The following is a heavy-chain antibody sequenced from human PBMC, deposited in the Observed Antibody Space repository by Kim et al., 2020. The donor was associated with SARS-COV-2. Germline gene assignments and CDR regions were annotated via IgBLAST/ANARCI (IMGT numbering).Heavy chain of an antibody. J-gene: IGHJ2*01. CDR1: GGFVSTSGYF. V-gene: IGHV4-39*02. CDR2: IYYGGST. CDR3: ARLAKSAERYFDL. Sequence: SETLSLTCSVSGGFVSTSGYFWAWIRQPPGRGLEWIGMIYYGGSTFYSPSLKGRVTISVDLSWNHFSLTLRSATAADMGVYYCARLAKSAERYFDLWGRGTLVTVSS.